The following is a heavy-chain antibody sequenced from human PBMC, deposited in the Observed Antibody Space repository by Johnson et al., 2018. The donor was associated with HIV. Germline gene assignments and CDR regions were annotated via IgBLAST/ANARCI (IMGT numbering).Heavy chain of an antibody. CDR2: VYSDGNT. CDR1: GFTFSSYG. J-gene: IGHJ3*02. CDR3: AKELRLHRAFDI. Sequence: QVQLVESGGVVVQPGGSLRLSCAASGFTFSSYGMHWVRQAPGKGLEWVAVVYSDGNTYYADSVKDRFTISSDNSNNTLYLQMNSLRAEDTAVYYCAKELRLHRAFDIWGQGTMVTVSS. V-gene: IGHV3-NL1*01. D-gene: IGHD5-24*01.